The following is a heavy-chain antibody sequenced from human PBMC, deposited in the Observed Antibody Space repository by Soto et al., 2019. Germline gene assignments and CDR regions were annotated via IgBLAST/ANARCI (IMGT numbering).Heavy chain of an antibody. CDR1: GFTFSSNW. CDR2: IKYDGTEK. CDR3: ARGTLLPEY. J-gene: IGHJ4*02. V-gene: IGHV3-7*04. D-gene: IGHD3-22*01. Sequence: HPGGSLRLSCAASGFTFSSNWMIWVRQAPGKGLEWVATIKYDGTEKHYVDSVRGRFTISRDNAKNSLYLQMNSLRAEDTAVYYCARGTLLPEYWGQGTPVTVSS.